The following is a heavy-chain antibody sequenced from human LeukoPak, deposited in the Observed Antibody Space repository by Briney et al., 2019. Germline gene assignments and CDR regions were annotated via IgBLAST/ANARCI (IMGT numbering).Heavy chain of an antibody. CDR2: ISGSRAYT. V-gene: IGHV3-23*01. CDR3: ARSAGIAATIVLGY. D-gene: IGHD5-12*01. Sequence: TGGSLRLSCAASGFTFSNYGMRWVRQAPGKGLEWVSGISGSRAYTDYADSVKGRFTISRDNYKNTLYLQMNSLRVEDTAVYYCARSAGIAATIVLGYWGQGTLVTVSS. J-gene: IGHJ4*02. CDR1: GFTFSNYG.